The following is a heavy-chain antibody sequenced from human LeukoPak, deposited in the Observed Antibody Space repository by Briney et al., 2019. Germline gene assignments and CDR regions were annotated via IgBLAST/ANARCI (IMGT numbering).Heavy chain of an antibody. Sequence: KPSETLSLTCTVSGGSISSYYWSWIRQPPGKGLEWIGEINHSGSTNYNPSLKSRVTILLDTSKNQFSLNLSSVTAADTAVYYCARRPRGVIIKSWFDSWGQGTLVTVSS. CDR1: GGSISSYY. CDR3: ARRPRGVIIKSWFDS. D-gene: IGHD3-10*01. V-gene: IGHV4-34*01. J-gene: IGHJ5*01. CDR2: INHSGST.